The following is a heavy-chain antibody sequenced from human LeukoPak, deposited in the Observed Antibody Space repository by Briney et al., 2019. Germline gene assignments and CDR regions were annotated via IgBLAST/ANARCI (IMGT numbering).Heavy chain of an antibody. Sequence: SVKVSCKASGYTFTSYGISWVRQAPGQGLEWMGGIIPIFGTANYAQKFQGRVTITADESTSTAYMELSSLRSEDTAVYYCAREVSARVAAAGMDVWGKGTTVTISS. CDR2: IIPIFGTA. J-gene: IGHJ6*04. CDR3: AREVSARVAAAGMDV. V-gene: IGHV1-69*13. D-gene: IGHD6-13*01. CDR1: GYTFTSYG.